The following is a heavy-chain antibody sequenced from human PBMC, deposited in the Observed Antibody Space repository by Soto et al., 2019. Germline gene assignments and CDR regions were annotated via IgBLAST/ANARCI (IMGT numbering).Heavy chain of an antibody. CDR3: ARSRALLRYFDWLSNFDY. V-gene: IGHV4-34*01. CDR2: INHSGST. J-gene: IGHJ4*02. D-gene: IGHD3-9*01. CDR1: GGSFSGYY. Sequence: SETLSLTCAVYGGSFSGYYWSWIRQPPGKGLEWIGEINHSGSTNHNPSLKSRVTISVDTSKNQFSLKLSSVTAADTAVYYCARSRALLRYFDWLSNFDYWGQGTLVTVSS.